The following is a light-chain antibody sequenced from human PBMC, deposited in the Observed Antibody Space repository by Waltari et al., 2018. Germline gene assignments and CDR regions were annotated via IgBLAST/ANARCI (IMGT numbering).Light chain of an antibody. Sequence: EIVLTQSPGTLSLSPGERAILPCRASQSIGRYLVGYQQKPGLAPRLLIYGASSRAAGIPDRFSGSGSGTDFSLTISRLEPEDFAVYYCQNHERLPAVFGQGTKVEIK. V-gene: IGKV3-20*01. CDR1: QSIGRY. CDR2: GAS. CDR3: QNHERLPAV. J-gene: IGKJ1*01.